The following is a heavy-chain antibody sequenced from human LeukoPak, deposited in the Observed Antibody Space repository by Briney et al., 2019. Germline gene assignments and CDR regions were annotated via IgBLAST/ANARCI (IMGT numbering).Heavy chain of an antibody. J-gene: IGHJ5*02. CDR2: ISSSSSTI. D-gene: IGHD3-9*01. CDR1: GFTFSSYS. CDR3: ARALRYFDWLSTSPEYNWFDP. V-gene: IGHV3-48*01. Sequence: PGGSLRLSCAASGFTFSSYSMNWVRQAPGKGLEWVSYISSSSSTIYYADSVKGRFTISRDNAKNSLYLQMNSLRAEDPAVYYCARALRYFDWLSTSPEYNWFDPWGQGTLVTVSS.